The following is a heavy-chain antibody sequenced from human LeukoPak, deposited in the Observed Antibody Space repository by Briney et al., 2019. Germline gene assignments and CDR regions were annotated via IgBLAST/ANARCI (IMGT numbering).Heavy chain of an antibody. CDR2: IRSSGGST. D-gene: IGHD7-27*01. V-gene: IGHV3-23*01. CDR1: GFTFSSSA. Sequence: GGSLRLSCVASGFTFSSSAMSWVRQAPGKGLEWVSGIRSSGGSTFYADSVKGRFTISRDNSKNTLDLQMNSLRAEDTAVYYCAKDRPGDGGWSFGLWGQGILVTVSS. CDR3: AKDRPGDGGWSFGL. J-gene: IGHJ4*02.